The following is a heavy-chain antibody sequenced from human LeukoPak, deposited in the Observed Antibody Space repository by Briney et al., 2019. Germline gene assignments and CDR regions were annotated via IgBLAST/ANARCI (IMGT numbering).Heavy chain of an antibody. CDR2: INHSVST. CDR1: GGSFSGYY. D-gene: IGHD6-19*01. CDR3: ARERYSSGWTRQYYFDY. Sequence: PSQTLSLTCAVYGGSFSGYYWSWIRQPPEKGREWIGEINHSVSTNYNPSPKSRVTISVDTSKNQFSLKMSALTAADPALYYCARERYSSGWTRQYYFDYWGQGTLVTVSS. V-gene: IGHV4-34*01. J-gene: IGHJ4*02.